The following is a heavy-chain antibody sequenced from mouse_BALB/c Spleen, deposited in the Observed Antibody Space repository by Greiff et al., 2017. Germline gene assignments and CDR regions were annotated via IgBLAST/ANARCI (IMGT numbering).Heavy chain of an antibody. V-gene: IGHV1S81*02. D-gene: IGHD1-1*01. CDR1: GYTFTSYY. J-gene: IGHJ3*01. Sequence: QVQLQQPGAELVKPGASVKLSCKASGYTFTSYYMYWVKQRPGQGLEWIGGINPSNGGTNFNEKFKSKATLTVDKSSSTAYMQLSSLTSEDSAVYYGTPSSYWFACGGQGTLVTVSA. CDR3: TPSSYWFAC. CDR2: INPSNGGT.